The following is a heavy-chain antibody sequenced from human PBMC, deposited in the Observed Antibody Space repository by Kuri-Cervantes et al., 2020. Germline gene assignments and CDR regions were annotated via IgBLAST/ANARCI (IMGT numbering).Heavy chain of an antibody. D-gene: IGHD3-10*01. CDR3: ARGGAFWSY. Sequence: LSLTCAASGFTFSNAWMSWVRQAPGKGLEWVANIKQDGSEKYYVDSVRGRFTISRDNAKNSLYLQMNSLRAEDTAVYYCARGGAFWSYWGQGTLVTVSS. V-gene: IGHV3-7*04. J-gene: IGHJ4*02. CDR2: IKQDGSEK. CDR1: GFTFSNAW.